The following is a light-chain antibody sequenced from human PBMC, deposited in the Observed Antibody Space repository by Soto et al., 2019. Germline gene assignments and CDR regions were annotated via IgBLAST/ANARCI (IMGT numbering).Light chain of an antibody. CDR2: DAS. CDR3: QQRSNWPPIT. Sequence: EIVLTQSPATLSLSPGERATLSCRASQSVGSYLAWYQQRPGQAPRLLIYDASNRAAGIPARFSGSGSGTDFTLTISSLQSEDSAAYYCQQRSNWPPITFSQGTRLEIK. CDR1: QSVGSY. V-gene: IGKV3-11*01. J-gene: IGKJ5*01.